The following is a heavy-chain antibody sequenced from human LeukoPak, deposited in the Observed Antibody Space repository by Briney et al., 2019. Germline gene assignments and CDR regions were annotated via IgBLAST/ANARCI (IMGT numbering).Heavy chain of an antibody. CDR2: IIPIFGTA. CDR1: GGTFSSYD. J-gene: IGHJ4*02. CDR3: ARVAPATVAGTN. D-gene: IGHD6-19*01. Sequence: SVKVSCKASGGTFSSYDISWVRQAPGQGLEWMGGIIPIFGTANYGQKFQGRVTMTADESTSTAYMELSSLRSEDTAVYYCARVAPATVAGTNWGQGTLVTVSS. V-gene: IGHV1-69*13.